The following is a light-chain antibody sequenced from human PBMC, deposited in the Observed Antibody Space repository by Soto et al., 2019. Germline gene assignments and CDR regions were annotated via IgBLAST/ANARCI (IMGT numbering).Light chain of an antibody. Sequence: QSVLTQSPSASGTPGQRVSISCSGSTSNIGTNTVSWYQHVPGTAPKLLIYSNDQRPSAVPGRFSGSKSGTSASLAISGLLSEDEADYYCAASHDSRNGWVFGGGTKVTVL. CDR1: TSNIGTNT. CDR2: SND. CDR3: AASHDSRNGWV. J-gene: IGLJ3*02. V-gene: IGLV1-44*01.